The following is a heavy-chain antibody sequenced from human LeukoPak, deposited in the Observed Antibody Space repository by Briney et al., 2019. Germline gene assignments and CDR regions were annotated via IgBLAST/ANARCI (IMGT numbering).Heavy chain of an antibody. Sequence: SETLSLTCTVSGGSISRGGFYWSWIRQLPGKGLEWIRYIYDSGSTYYNPSLKSRVTTSVDTSKNQFFLKLNSVTAADTAVYYCTRGGRGSGSDYWYFDLWGRGTLVTVSS. J-gene: IGHJ2*01. V-gene: IGHV4-31*03. CDR2: IYDSGST. D-gene: IGHD3-10*01. CDR3: TRGGRGSGSDYWYFDL. CDR1: GGSISRGGFY.